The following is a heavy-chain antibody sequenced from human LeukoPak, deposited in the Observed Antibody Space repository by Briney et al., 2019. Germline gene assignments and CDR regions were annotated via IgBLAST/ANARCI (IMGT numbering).Heavy chain of an antibody. Sequence: PSETLSLTCAVYGGSFSGYYWSWIRQPPGKGLEWIGEINHSGSTNYNPSLKSRVTISVDTSKNQFPLKLSSVTAADTAVYYCARGRNDFWSGYYTGRHYYYGMDVWGQGTTVTVSS. D-gene: IGHD3-3*01. V-gene: IGHV4-34*01. J-gene: IGHJ6*02. CDR1: GGSFSGYY. CDR3: ARGRNDFWSGYYTGRHYYYGMDV. CDR2: INHSGST.